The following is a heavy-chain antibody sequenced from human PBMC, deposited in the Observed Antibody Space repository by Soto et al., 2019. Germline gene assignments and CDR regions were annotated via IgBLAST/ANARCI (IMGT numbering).Heavy chain of an antibody. J-gene: IGHJ6*02. Sequence: QVQLQESGPGLVKPSETLSLTRTVSGGSITNYYCSWFRQPPGKGLEWIGYINYDGYSAYNLSLKRRVTLSMDTSKTQFSLMLESVTATDTAVYYCARHGFGPLHGLVDVWGQGTTVIVSS. CDR3: ARHGFGPLHGLVDV. V-gene: IGHV4-59*08. CDR1: GGSITNYY. CDR2: INYDGYS. D-gene: IGHD3-10*01.